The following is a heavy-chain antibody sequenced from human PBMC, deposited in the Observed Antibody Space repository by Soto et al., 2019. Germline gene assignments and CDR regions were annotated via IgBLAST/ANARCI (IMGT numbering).Heavy chain of an antibody. J-gene: IGHJ6*02. CDR2: IIPIFGTG. Sequence: QVQLVQSGAEVEKPGSSVKVSCKASGGTFSSYAISWVRQAPGQGLEWMGGIIPIFGTGNYAQKFQGRVTITADESTSTAYMELSSLRSEDTAVYYCARGYTSLVDYYYYGMDVWGQGTTVTVSS. D-gene: IGHD1-1*01. CDR1: GGTFSSYA. V-gene: IGHV1-69*01. CDR3: ARGYTSLVDYYYYGMDV.